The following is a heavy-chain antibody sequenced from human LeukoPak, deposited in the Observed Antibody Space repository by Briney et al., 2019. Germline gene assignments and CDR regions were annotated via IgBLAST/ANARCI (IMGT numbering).Heavy chain of an antibody. D-gene: IGHD6-25*01. CDR1: GGSISSYY. CDR3: ARGLSNVQRSRYNWFDP. Sequence: PSETPSLTCTVSGGSISSYYWSWIRQPPGKGLEWIGYIYYSGSTNYNPSLKSRVTISVDTSKNQFSLKLSSVTAADTAVYYCARGLSNVQRSRYNWFDPWGQGTLVTVSS. V-gene: IGHV4-59*01. CDR2: IYYSGST. J-gene: IGHJ5*02.